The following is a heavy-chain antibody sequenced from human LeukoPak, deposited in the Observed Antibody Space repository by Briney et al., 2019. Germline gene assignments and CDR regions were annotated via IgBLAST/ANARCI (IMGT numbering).Heavy chain of an antibody. J-gene: IGHJ4*02. Sequence: PGGSLRLSCAASGFTFSSYAMSWVRQAPGKGLEWVSAISGSGGSTYYADSVKGRFTISRDNAKNSLYLQMNSLRAEDTAVYYCARPKTFDYYFDYWGQGTLVTVSS. CDR1: GFTFSSYA. CDR2: ISGSGGST. CDR3: ARPKTFDYYFDY. V-gene: IGHV3-23*01. D-gene: IGHD2-21*01.